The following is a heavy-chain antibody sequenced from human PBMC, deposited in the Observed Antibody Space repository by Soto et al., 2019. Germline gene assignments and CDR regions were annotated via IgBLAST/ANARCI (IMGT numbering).Heavy chain of an antibody. D-gene: IGHD3-22*01. Sequence: SETLSLTCAVYGGSFSGYYWSWIRQPPRKGREWIGEINHSGSTNYNPSLKSRVTISVDTSKNQFSLKLSSVTAADTAVYYCARVDYYDSSGPYYFDYWGQGTLVTVSS. CDR2: INHSGST. CDR3: ARVDYYDSSGPYYFDY. J-gene: IGHJ4*02. V-gene: IGHV4-34*01. CDR1: GGSFSGYY.